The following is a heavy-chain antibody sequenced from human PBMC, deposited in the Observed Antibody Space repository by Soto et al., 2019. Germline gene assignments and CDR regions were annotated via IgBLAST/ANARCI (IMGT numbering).Heavy chain of an antibody. J-gene: IGHJ4*02. V-gene: IGHV3-23*01. CDR1: GFSFSSYA. CDR2: IDGGRGTT. CDR3: AKDHSYRSGWIRKRLDS. Sequence: EAQLLESGGGLVQPGGSLRLSCAASGFSFSSYAMSWVRQAPGKGLEWVSAIDGGRGTTSYADSVKGRFTISRDNSKDKLFLQMNSLGVEDTAVYYCAKDHSYRSGWIRKRLDSWGQGTLVTVSS. D-gene: IGHD6-19*01.